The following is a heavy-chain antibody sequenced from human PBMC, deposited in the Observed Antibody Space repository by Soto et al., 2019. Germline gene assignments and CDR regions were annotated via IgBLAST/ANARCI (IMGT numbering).Heavy chain of an antibody. CDR1: GFTFSSYS. CDR2: ISSSSSTI. D-gene: IGHD2-15*01. J-gene: IGHJ4*02. Sequence: GGSLRLSCAASGFTFSSYSMNWVRQAPGKGLEWVSYISSSSSTIYYADSVKGRFTISRDNAKNSLYLQMNSLRAEDTAVYYCARRPYCSGGSCYLTTIPFDYWGQGTLVTVSS. V-gene: IGHV3-48*01. CDR3: ARRPYCSGGSCYLTTIPFDY.